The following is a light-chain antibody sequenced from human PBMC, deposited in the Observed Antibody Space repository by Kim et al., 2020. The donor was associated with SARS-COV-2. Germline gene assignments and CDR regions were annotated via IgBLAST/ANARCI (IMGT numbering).Light chain of an antibody. Sequence: SYELTQPPSVSVSPGQTANITCSGDKLGEKYACWYQQKPGHSPVLVIHQDTKRPSGIPERFSGSNSGNTATLTISETQAMDEADYYCQAWDRSTVIFGGGTQLTVL. CDR2: QDT. V-gene: IGLV3-1*01. CDR1: KLGEKY. CDR3: QAWDRSTVI. J-gene: IGLJ2*01.